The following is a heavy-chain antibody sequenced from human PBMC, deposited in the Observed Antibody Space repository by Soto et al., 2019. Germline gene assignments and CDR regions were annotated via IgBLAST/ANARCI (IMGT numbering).Heavy chain of an antibody. Sequence: GPLRLSCAPSGFPFSSYSMNCVRQAPGNRLQWVSSISSSSSYIYYADSVKGRFTISRDNAKKSLYLQMNSLRAEDTAVYYCARDISSGWYDQVDYWGQGTLVTSPQ. V-gene: IGHV3-21*01. D-gene: IGHD6-19*01. CDR1: GFPFSSYS. CDR3: ARDISSGWYDQVDY. J-gene: IGHJ4*02. CDR2: ISSSSSYI.